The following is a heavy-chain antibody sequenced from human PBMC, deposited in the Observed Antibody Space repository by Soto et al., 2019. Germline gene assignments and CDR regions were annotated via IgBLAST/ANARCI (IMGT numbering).Heavy chain of an antibody. CDR1: GGSFDDFY. D-gene: IGHD3-10*01. CDR2: ISHDGGT. CDR3: ARGQLVWYGDLTPYHRDMDV. Sequence: SQTRSLTCAFYGGSFDDFYWIWVRQSPGKGLEWVGEISHDGGTNYSPSLASRVSISVDTSKDQFSLHLRSVTDADTGLYYCARGQLVWYGDLTPYHRDMDVWGQGTTVTVSS. J-gene: IGHJ6*02. V-gene: IGHV4-34*01.